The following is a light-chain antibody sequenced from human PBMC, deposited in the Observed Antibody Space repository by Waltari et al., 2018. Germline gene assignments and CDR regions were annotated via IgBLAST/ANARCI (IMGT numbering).Light chain of an antibody. CDR1: SDINVGTYR. V-gene: IGLV5-45*02. CDR3: MIWHGSARDVI. CDR2: SKSDSAK. J-gene: IGLJ2*01. Sequence: QAVLTQPSSLSASPGASASLTCTLRSDINVGTYRIYWYQQKPGSPPQYLLKSKSDSAKQQGAGVPSRFSGSKDASANAGILLISGRQSEDEADYYCMIWHGSARDVIFGGGTRLTVL.